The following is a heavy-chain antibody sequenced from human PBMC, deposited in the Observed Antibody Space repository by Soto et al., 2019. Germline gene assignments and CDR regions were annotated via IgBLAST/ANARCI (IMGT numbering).Heavy chain of an antibody. CDR2: IYTGGST. D-gene: IGHD6-13*01. CDR3: AKCMGSSWIGVIDN. Sequence: PGGSLRLSCAASGFTVSTNYMSWVRQSPGKGLEWVSVIYTGGSTYYAGSVKGRFTISRDNSKNRLFLQMNSLRAEDTAIYYCAKCMGSSWIGVIDNWGQGTLVTVSS. CDR1: GFTVSTNY. V-gene: IGHV3-53*01. J-gene: IGHJ4*02.